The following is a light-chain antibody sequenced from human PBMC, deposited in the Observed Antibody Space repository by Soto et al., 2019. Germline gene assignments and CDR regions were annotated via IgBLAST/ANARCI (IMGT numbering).Light chain of an antibody. CDR2: DVI. Sequence: QSALTQPASVSGSPGQSITISCTGTSSDVGGYDYVSWYQQHPGTAPKLMVYDVINRPSGVSIRFSGSKSGNTASLTISGLQAEDEADYYCSSFTSSSTVLFGGWTKLTVL. CDR1: SSDVGGYDY. V-gene: IGLV2-14*01. CDR3: SSFTSSSTVL. J-gene: IGLJ2*01.